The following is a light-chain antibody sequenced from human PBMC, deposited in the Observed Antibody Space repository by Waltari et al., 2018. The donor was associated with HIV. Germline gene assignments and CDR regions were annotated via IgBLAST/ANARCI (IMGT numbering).Light chain of an antibody. J-gene: IGLJ2*01. V-gene: IGLV1-47*01. CDR3: AVLDDTLGGGV. Sequence: QSVLTQPPSASGTPGQKVTISCSGGTANIGANFVFWFQQFPGTAPKLLIYRDKLRHSGVPARFSGSKSRTSASLTISGLRSDDEAHYFCAVLDDTLGGGVFGGGTKLTVL. CDR1: TANIGANF. CDR2: RDK.